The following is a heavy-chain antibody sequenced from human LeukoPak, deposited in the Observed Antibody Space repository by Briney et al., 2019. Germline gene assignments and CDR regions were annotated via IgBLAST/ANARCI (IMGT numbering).Heavy chain of an antibody. Sequence: PSETLSLTCAFYGGSFSGYHWSWIRQPPGKGLEWLGEIYHTGSTNYNPSLRSRVTISVDTSKNQFSLKMSTVTAADTAVYYCARKGGGQLVNTRRWFDPWGQGTLVTVSS. CDR2: IYHTGST. CDR3: ARKGGGQLVNTRRWFDP. D-gene: IGHD1-26*01. V-gene: IGHV4-34*01. J-gene: IGHJ5*02. CDR1: GGSFSGYH.